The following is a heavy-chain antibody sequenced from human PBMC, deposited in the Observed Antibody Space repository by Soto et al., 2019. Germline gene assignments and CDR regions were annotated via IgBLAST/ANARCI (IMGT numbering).Heavy chain of an antibody. Sequence: ASVKVSCKASGGTFSSYAIIWVRQAPGQGLEWMGGIIPIFGTANYAQKFQGRVTITADESTSTAYMELSSLRSEDTAVYYCARDRFRIAAAGTVSDYWGQGTLVTVSS. V-gene: IGHV1-69*13. CDR3: ARDRFRIAAAGTVSDY. CDR1: GGTFSSYA. D-gene: IGHD6-13*01. CDR2: IIPIFGTA. J-gene: IGHJ4*02.